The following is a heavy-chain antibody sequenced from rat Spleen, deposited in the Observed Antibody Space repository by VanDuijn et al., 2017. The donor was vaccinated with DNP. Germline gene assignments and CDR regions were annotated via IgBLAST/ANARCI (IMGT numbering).Heavy chain of an antibody. J-gene: IGHJ2*01. Sequence: EVQLQESGSGLVKPSQSLSLTCSVTGYSITSHYWGWIRKFPGNKLEYIGHISYSGRTNYNPSLKSRLSITRDTSKNHFFLHLNSVTTEDTATYYCARWTRYFDNWGQGVMVTVSS. CDR2: ISYSGRT. D-gene: IGHD1-7*01. CDR1: GYSITSHY. CDR3: ARWTRYFDN. V-gene: IGHV3-1*01.